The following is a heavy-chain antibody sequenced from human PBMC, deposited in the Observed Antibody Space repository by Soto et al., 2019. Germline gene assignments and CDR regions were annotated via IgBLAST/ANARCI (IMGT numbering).Heavy chain of an antibody. D-gene: IGHD3-9*01. CDR2: INPNSGGT. CDR3: ARGLYYDILTGYYYYYGMDV. J-gene: IGHJ6*02. CDR1: GYTFTGYY. Sequence: SVKVSCKASGYTFTGYYMHWVRQAPGQGLEWMGWINPNSGGTNYAQKFQGWVTMTRDTSISTAYMELSRLRSDDTAVYYCARGLYYDILTGYYYYYGMDVWGQGTTVTVSS. V-gene: IGHV1-2*04.